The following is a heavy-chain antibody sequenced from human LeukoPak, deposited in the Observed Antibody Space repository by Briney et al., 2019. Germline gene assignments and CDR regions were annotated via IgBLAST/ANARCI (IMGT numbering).Heavy chain of an antibody. D-gene: IGHD4-17*01. CDR1: GYTFTSYA. V-gene: IGHV7-4-1*02. Sequence: ASVKVSCKASGYTFTSYAMNWVRQAPGQGLEWMGWINTNTGNPTYAQGFTGRFVFSLDTSVSTAYLQISSLKAEDTAVYYCASGFILRTVPNPVGYWGQGTLVTVSS. CDR3: ASGFILRTVPNPVGY. J-gene: IGHJ4*02. CDR2: INTNTGNP.